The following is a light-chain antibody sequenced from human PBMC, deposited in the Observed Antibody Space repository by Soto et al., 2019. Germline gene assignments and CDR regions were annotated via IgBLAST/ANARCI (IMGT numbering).Light chain of an antibody. V-gene: IGKV3-20*01. CDR3: QQYGSSPWT. J-gene: IGKJ1*01. CDR2: DAS. CDR1: QSVSSY. Sequence: EIVLTQSPATLSLSPGERATLSCRASQSVSSYLAWYQQKPGQAPRLLIYDASNRATGIPARFSGSGSGTDFTLTISRLEPEDFAVYYFQQYGSSPWTFGQGTKVDIK.